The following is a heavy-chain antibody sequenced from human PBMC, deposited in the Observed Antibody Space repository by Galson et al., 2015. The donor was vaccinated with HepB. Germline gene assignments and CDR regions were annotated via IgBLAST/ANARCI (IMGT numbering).Heavy chain of an antibody. V-gene: IGHV3-33*01. D-gene: IGHD2-15*01. CDR3: ARDRFGSGLFDY. CDR1: GFTFSSYG. J-gene: IGHJ4*02. Sequence: SLRLSCAASGFTFSSYGMHWVRQAPGKGLEWVAVIWYDGSNKYYADSVKGRFTISRDNSKNTLYLQMNSLRAEDTAVYYCARDRFGSGLFDYWGQGTLVTVSS. CDR2: IWYDGSNK.